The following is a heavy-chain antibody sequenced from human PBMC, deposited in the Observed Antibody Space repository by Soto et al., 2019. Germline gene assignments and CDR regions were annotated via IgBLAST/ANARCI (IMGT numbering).Heavy chain of an antibody. CDR1: GGSISSYY. CDR3: ARDKGSNYDSSGYGMDV. J-gene: IGHJ6*02. D-gene: IGHD3-22*01. Sequence: SETLSLTCTVSGGSISSYYWSWIRQPPGKGLEWIGYIYYSGSTNYNPSLKSRVTISVDTSKIQFSLKLSSVTAADTAVYYCARDKGSNYDSSGYGMDVWGQGTTVTVSS. CDR2: IYYSGST. V-gene: IGHV4-59*01.